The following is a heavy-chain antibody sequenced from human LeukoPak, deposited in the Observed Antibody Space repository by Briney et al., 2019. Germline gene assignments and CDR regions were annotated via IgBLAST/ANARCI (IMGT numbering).Heavy chain of an antibody. J-gene: IGHJ4*02. CDR3: AKDQTYSYGYFPSEYFDY. V-gene: IGHV3-23*01. D-gene: IGHD5-18*01. Sequence: PGGSLRLSCAASGFTFSSYAMSWVRQAPGKGLEWVSAISGSGGSTYYADSVKGRFTISRDNSKNMLYLQMNSLRAEDTAVYYCAKDQTYSYGYFPSEYFDYWGQGTLVTVSS. CDR2: ISGSGGST. CDR1: GFTFSSYA.